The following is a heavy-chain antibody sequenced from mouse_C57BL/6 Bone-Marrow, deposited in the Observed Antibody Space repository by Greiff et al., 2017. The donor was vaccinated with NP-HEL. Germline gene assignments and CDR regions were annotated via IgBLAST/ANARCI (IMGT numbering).Heavy chain of an antibody. D-gene: IGHD2-5*01. Sequence: EVKLMESGGGLVKPGGSLKLSCAASGFTFSSYTMSWVRQTPEKRLEWVATISGGGGNTYYPDSVKGRFTISRDNAKNTLYLQMSSLRSEDTALYYCARDSNYDFYAMDYWGQGTSVTVSS. CDR2: ISGGGGNT. CDR3: ARDSNYDFYAMDY. J-gene: IGHJ4*01. V-gene: IGHV5-9*01. CDR1: GFTFSSYT.